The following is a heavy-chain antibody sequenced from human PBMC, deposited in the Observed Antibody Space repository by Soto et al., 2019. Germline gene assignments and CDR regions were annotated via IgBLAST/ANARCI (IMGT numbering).Heavy chain of an antibody. CDR2: IYYSGNT. J-gene: IGHJ6*02. CDR1: GGSISSSSYY. V-gene: IGHV4-39*01. D-gene: IGHD5-18*01. Sequence: PSETLSLTCTVSGGSISSSSYYWGWIRQPPGKGLEWIGSIYYSGNTYYNPSLKSRVTISVDTSKNQFSLKLSSVTAADTAVYYCARQDLAGGYSYGSDSYYGMDVWGQGTTVTVSS. CDR3: ARQDLAGGYSYGSDSYYGMDV.